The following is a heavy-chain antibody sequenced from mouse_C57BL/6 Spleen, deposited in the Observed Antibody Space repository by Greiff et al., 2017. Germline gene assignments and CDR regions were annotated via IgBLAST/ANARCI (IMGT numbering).Heavy chain of an antibody. Sequence: QVQLQQSGAELVRPGASVTLSCKASGYTFTDYEMHWVKQTPVHGLAWIGAIDPETGGTAYNQKFKGKAILTADKSSSTAYMELRSLTSEDSAVYYCTRSIWYGSSYYCDYWGQGTTLTVSS. CDR1: GYTFTDYE. D-gene: IGHD1-1*01. V-gene: IGHV1-15*01. CDR2: IDPETGGT. CDR3: TRSIWYGSSYYCDY. J-gene: IGHJ2*01.